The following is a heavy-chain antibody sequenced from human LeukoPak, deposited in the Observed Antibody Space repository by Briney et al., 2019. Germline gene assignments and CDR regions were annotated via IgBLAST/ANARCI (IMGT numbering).Heavy chain of an antibody. J-gene: IGHJ4*02. Sequence: GGSLRLSCVASGFTFSDAYMSWVRQAPGKGLEWVSAISGSGGSTYYADSVKGRFTISRDNSKNTLYLQMNSLRAEDTAVYYCAKWSYDSSGYYYFPFDYWGQGTLVTVSS. V-gene: IGHV3-23*01. D-gene: IGHD3-22*01. CDR2: ISGSGGST. CDR1: GFTFSDAY. CDR3: AKWSYDSSGYYYFPFDY.